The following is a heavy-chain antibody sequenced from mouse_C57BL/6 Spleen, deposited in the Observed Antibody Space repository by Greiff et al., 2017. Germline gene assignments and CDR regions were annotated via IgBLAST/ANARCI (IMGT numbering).Heavy chain of an antibody. CDR2: ISSGGDYI. V-gene: IGHV5-9-1*02. D-gene: IGHD2-2*01. J-gene: IGHJ2*01. Sequence: DVHLVESGEGLVKPGGSLKLSCAASGFTFSSYAMSWVRQTPEKRLEWVAYISSGGDYIYYADTVKGRFTISRDNARNTLYLQMSSLKSEDTAMYYCTRENGYDVGGFDYWGQGTTLTVSS. CDR3: TRENGYDVGGFDY. CDR1: GFTFSSYA.